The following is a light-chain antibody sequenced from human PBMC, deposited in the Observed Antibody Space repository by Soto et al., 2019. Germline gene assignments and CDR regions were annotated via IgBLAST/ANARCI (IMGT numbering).Light chain of an antibody. J-gene: IGLJ2*01. CDR1: SSNIGAGCD. V-gene: IGLV1-40*01. Sequence: QSVLTQPPSVSGAPGQRVTISCTGSSSNIGAGCDVHWYQQLPGTAPKLLIYGNSNRPSGVPDRFSGSKSGTSASLAITGLQAEDEADYYCQSYDSSLSGSGVVFGGGTKVTVL. CDR3: QSYDSSLSGSGVV. CDR2: GNS.